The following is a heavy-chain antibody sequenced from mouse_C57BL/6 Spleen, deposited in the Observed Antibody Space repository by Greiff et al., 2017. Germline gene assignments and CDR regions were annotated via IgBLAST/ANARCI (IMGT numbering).Heavy chain of an antibody. D-gene: IGHD1-1*01. CDR3: ARSVTTVVGAMDY. J-gene: IGHJ4*01. CDR1: GYTFTSYW. V-gene: IGHV1-53*01. Sequence: QVQLQQPGTELVKPGASVKLSCKASGYTFTSYWMHWVKQRPGQGLEWIGNINPSNGGTNYNEKFKGKATLTVDKSSSTAYMQLSSLTSEDSAVYYCARSVTTVVGAMDYWGQGTSVTVSS. CDR2: INPSNGGT.